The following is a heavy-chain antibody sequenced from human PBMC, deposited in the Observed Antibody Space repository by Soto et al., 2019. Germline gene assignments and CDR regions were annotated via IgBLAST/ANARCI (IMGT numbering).Heavy chain of an antibody. D-gene: IGHD6-6*01. CDR3: ARDRVAASSYYYYGMDV. V-gene: IGHV4-59*01. J-gene: IGHJ6*02. CDR1: GGSISSYY. Sequence: SETLSLTCTVSGGSISSYYRSWIRQPPGKGLEWIGYIYYSGSTNYNPSLKSRVTISVDTSKNQFSLKLSSVTAADTAVYYCARDRVAASSYYYYGMDVWGQGTTVTVSS. CDR2: IYYSGST.